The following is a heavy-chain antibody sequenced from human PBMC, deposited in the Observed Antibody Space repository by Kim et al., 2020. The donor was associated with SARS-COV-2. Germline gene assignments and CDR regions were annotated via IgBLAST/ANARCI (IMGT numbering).Heavy chain of an antibody. D-gene: IGHD6-6*01. CDR2: INPNTGGT. CDR3: APYSTSSNLEH. Sequence: ASAKVSCKASGYRFTDFYIHWVRQAPGQGLEWMGRINPNTGGTKFAQKFQGRITMTRDTSISTGYMELSSLRSDDTAVYYCAPYSTSSNLEHWGQGTLVTVSS. CDR1: GYRFTDFY. J-gene: IGHJ1*01. V-gene: IGHV1-2*06.